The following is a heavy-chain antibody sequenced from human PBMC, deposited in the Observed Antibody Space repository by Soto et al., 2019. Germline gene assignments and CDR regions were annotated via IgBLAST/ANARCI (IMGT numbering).Heavy chain of an antibody. CDR2: IIPIFGTA. Sequence: QVQLVQSGAEVKKPGSTVKVSCKASGGTFSSYAISWVRQAPGQGLEWMGGIIPIFGTADYAQKFQGRVTITADESTSTAYMELSSLRSEDTAVYYCASHYDSSGYYYRGLDYWGQGTLVTVSS. D-gene: IGHD3-22*01. V-gene: IGHV1-69*12. J-gene: IGHJ4*02. CDR3: ASHYDSSGYYYRGLDY. CDR1: GGTFSSYA.